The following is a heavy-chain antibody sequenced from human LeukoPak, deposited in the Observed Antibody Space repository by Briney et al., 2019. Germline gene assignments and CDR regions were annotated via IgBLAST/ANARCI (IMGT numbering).Heavy chain of an antibody. J-gene: IGHJ2*01. CDR3: ARRRWEFGGVIGHWYFDL. Sequence: PSETLSLTCTVSGGSISSNNYYWGWIRQPPGKGLEWIGSIYHSGSTYYNPSLKSRVTISVDTSKNQFSLRLSSVTAADTAVYYCARRRWEFGGVIGHWYFDLWGRGTVVIVSS. CDR2: IYHSGST. D-gene: IGHD3-16*02. V-gene: IGHV4-39*01. CDR1: GGSISSNNYY.